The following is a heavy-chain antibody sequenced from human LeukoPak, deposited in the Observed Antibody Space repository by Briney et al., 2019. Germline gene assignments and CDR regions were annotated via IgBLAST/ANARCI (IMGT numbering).Heavy chain of an antibody. Sequence: AGGSLRLSCAASGFTFSIYAMSWVRQAPGKGLEWVSSISSSSSYIYYADSVKGRFTISRDNAKNSLYLQMNSLRAEDTAVYYCARVLAVAGNYYYYGMDVWGQGTTVTVSS. CDR3: ARVLAVAGNYYYYGMDV. J-gene: IGHJ6*02. V-gene: IGHV3-21*01. D-gene: IGHD6-19*01. CDR1: GFTFSIYA. CDR2: ISSSSSYI.